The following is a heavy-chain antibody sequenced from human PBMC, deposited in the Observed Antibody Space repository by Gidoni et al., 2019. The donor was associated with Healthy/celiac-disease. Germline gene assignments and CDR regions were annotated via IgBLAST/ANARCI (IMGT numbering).Heavy chain of an antibody. D-gene: IGHD6-19*01. Sequence: QVQLVQSGAEVKKPGASVKVSCKVSGYILTELSMHWVRPAPGKGLEWMGGFDPEDGETIYAQKFQGRVTMTEDTSTDTAYMELSSLRSEDTAVYYCATGEAVAGRGDYYYYGMDVWGQGTTVTVSS. CDR2: FDPEDGET. V-gene: IGHV1-24*01. CDR3: ATGEAVAGRGDYYYYGMDV. J-gene: IGHJ6*02. CDR1: GYILTELS.